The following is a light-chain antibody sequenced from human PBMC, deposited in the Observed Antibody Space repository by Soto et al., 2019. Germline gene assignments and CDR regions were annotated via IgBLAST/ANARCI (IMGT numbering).Light chain of an antibody. CDR1: QSISSN. CDR2: GAS. CDR3: QQYNNWPIT. V-gene: IGKV3-15*01. Sequence: EIVLTQSPGTLSLSPGQRATLSCRASQSISSNFLAWYQQKPGQAPRLLIYGASTRATGIPARFSGSGSGTECTLTISSLQSEDFAVYYCQQYNNWPITLGQGTRLEIK. J-gene: IGKJ5*01.